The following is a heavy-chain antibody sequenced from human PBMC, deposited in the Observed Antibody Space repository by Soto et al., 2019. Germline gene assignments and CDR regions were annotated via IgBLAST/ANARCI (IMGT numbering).Heavy chain of an antibody. CDR3: ARASGSYSTPFDY. CDR1: GYTFTSYA. CDR2: INAGIGNT. D-gene: IGHD1-26*01. V-gene: IGHV1-3*01. J-gene: IGHJ4*02. Sequence: VASVKVSCKASGYTFTSYAMHWVRQAPGQRLEWMGWINAGIGNTKYSQRFQGRVTITRDTTASTAYMELSSLRSEDTAVYYCARASGSYSTPFDYWGQGTLVTVSS.